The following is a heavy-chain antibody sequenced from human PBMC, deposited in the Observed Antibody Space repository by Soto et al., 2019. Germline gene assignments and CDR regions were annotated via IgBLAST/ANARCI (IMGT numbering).Heavy chain of an antibody. D-gene: IGHD3-22*01. CDR1: GFTFGDYA. V-gene: IGHV3-49*03. Sequence: GGSLRLSCTASGFTFGDYAMSWFRQAPGKGLEWVGFIRSKAYGGTTEYAASVKGRFTISRDDSKSIAYLQMNSLKTEDTAVYYCTRDSHGPTIVLGPFDYWGQGTLVTVSS. J-gene: IGHJ4*02. CDR2: IRSKAYGGTT. CDR3: TRDSHGPTIVLGPFDY.